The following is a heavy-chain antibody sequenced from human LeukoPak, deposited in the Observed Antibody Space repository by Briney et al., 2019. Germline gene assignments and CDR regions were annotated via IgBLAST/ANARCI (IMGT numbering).Heavy chain of an antibody. CDR3: ARGGYSSPNRMDY. J-gene: IGHJ4*02. Sequence: SETLSLTCTVSGGSISSYYWSWIRQPPGKGLECIGYIYYSGSTNYNPSLKSRVIISADTSKNQFSLKLSSVTAADTAVYYCARGGYSSPNRMDYWGQGTLVTVSS. V-gene: IGHV4-59*01. CDR1: GGSISSYY. D-gene: IGHD6-13*01. CDR2: IYYSGST.